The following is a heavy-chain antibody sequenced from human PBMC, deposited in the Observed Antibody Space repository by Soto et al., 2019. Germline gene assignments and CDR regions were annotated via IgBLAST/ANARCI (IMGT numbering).Heavy chain of an antibody. J-gene: IGHJ4*02. CDR1: GFTFTSHS. Sequence: TGGSLRLSCAASGFTFTSHSMSWVRQAPGKGLEWVSAISGSGGSTYYADSVKGRFTISRDNTKNSLYLQMNSLRAEDTALYYCARESNAHFGYWGQGTMVTVSS. CDR3: ARESNAHFGY. CDR2: ISGSGGST. V-gene: IGHV3-23*01. D-gene: IGHD7-27*01.